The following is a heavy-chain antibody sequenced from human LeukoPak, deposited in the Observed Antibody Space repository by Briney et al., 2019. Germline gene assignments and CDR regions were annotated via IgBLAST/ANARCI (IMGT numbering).Heavy chain of an antibody. D-gene: IGHD1-14*01. CDR1: GGSFSSSSYY. J-gene: IGHJ5*02. CDR3: ARRGFSGYKVIRWFDP. V-gene: IGHV4-39*07. CDR2: IYYSGST. Sequence: SETLSLTCTVSGGSFSSSSYYWGWLRQPPGTGLEWIGSIYYSGSTYYNPSLKSRVTISVDTSKNQFSLMLSSVTAADTAVYYCARRGFSGYKVIRWFDPWGQGTLVTVSS.